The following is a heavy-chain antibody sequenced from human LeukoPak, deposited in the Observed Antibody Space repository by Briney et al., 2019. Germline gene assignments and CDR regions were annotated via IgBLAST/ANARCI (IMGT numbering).Heavy chain of an antibody. CDR2: INGRGDDT. V-gene: IGHV3-23*01. J-gene: IGHJ4*02. CDR3: AKGHRSSSSFFDS. D-gene: IGHD6-19*01. Sequence: GGSLRLSCAAFSGFAMSWVRQAPGKGLEWVSAINGRGDDTYYPDSVKGRFTISRDNSNNTLYLQMNSLRAEDTAVYYCAKGHRSSSSFFDSWGQGILSPSPQ. CDR1: SGFA.